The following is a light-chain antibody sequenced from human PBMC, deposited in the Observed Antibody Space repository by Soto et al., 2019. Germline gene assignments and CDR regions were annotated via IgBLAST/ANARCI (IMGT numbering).Light chain of an antibody. CDR2: EVG. J-gene: IGLJ1*01. Sequence: QSALTQPASVSGTPGQSITISCTGSNSDVGIYEFVSWYQHHPGRAPKLIVSEVGHRPSGVSNRFSGSKSGNTASLTISGLQSEDEADYYCISYTSDDVRYVFGTGTKVTVL. V-gene: IGLV2-14*01. CDR1: NSDVGIYEF. CDR3: ISYTSDDVRYV.